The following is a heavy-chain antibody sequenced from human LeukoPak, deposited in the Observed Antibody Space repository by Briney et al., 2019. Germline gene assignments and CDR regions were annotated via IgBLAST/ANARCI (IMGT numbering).Heavy chain of an antibody. D-gene: IGHD1-1*01. Sequence: SVKVSCKASGGTFSSYAISWVRQAPGQGLEWMGGIIPIFGTANYAQKFQGRVTITAVESTSTAYMELSSLRSEDTAVYYCARDPVQLERRLGFDYWGQGTLVTVSS. CDR3: ARDPVQLERRLGFDY. CDR2: IIPIFGTA. CDR1: GGTFSSYA. J-gene: IGHJ4*02. V-gene: IGHV1-69*13.